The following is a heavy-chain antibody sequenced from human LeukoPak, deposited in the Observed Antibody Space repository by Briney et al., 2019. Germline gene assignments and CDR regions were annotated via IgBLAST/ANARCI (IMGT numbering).Heavy chain of an antibody. CDR1: GFTFSSYW. V-gene: IGHV3-7*01. D-gene: IGHD1-26*01. J-gene: IGHJ3*02. Sequence: GGSLRLSCAASGFTFSSYWMSWVRQAPGKGLEWVANIKQDGSEKYYVDCVKGRFTISRDNAKNSLYLQMNSLRAEDTAVYYCARDWGWELLDAFDIWGKGTMVTVSS. CDR3: ARDWGWELLDAFDI. CDR2: IKQDGSEK.